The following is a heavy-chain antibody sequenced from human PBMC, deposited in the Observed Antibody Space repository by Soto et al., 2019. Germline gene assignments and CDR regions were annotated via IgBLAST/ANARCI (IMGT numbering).Heavy chain of an antibody. D-gene: IGHD3-22*01. Sequence: QVQLQESGPGLVKPSQTLSLTCTVSGGSISSGGYYWSWIRQHPGKGLEWIGYIYYSGSTYYNPSLNSRVTISVDPSTDQSSLKLSSVTAADTAVYYCARVGYYYDEGENLTYYFDYWGQGTLVTVSS. J-gene: IGHJ4*02. CDR2: IYYSGST. CDR1: GGSISSGGYY. V-gene: IGHV4-31*03. CDR3: ARVGYYYDEGENLTYYFDY.